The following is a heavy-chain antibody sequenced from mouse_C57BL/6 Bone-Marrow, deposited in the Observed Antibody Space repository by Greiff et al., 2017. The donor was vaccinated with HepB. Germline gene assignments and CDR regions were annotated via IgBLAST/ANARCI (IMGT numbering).Heavy chain of an antibody. CDR2: IRSKSNNYAT. J-gene: IGHJ4*01. V-gene: IGHV10-1*01. D-gene: IGHD1-1*01. CDR1: GFSFNTYA. Sequence: EVHLVESGGGLVQPKGSLKFSCAASGFSFNTYAMNWVRQAPGKGLEWVARIRSKSNNYATYYADSVKDRFTISRDDSESMLYLQMNNLKTEDTAMYYCVRQGSYYGSSLYAMDYWGQGTSVTVSS. CDR3: VRQGSYYGSSLYAMDY.